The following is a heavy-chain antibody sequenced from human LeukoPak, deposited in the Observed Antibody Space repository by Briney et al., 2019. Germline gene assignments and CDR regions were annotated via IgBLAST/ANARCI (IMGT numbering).Heavy chain of an antibody. Sequence: PSQTLSLTCTVSGGSISSGDYYWSWIRQPPGKGLEWIGYIYYSGSTYYDPSLKSRVTISVDTSKNQFSLKLSSVTAADTAVYYCAGGRGGSGWIDYWGQGTLVTVSS. CDR3: AGGRGGSGWIDY. CDR2: IYYSGST. J-gene: IGHJ4*02. CDR1: GGSISSGDYY. V-gene: IGHV4-30-4*08. D-gene: IGHD6-19*01.